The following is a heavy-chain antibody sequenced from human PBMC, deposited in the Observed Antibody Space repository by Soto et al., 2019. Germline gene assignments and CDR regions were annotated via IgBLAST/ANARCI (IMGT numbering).Heavy chain of an antibody. V-gene: IGHV3-48*03. Sequence: PGGSLRLSCAASGSTFSSYEMNWVRQAPGKGLEWVSYISSSGSTIYYADSVKGRFTISRDNAKNSLYLQMNSLRAEDTAVYYCARVPAMYSSSYYFDYWGQGTLVTVSS. CDR1: GSTFSSYE. CDR3: ARVPAMYSSSYYFDY. CDR2: ISSSGSTI. J-gene: IGHJ4*02. D-gene: IGHD6-6*01.